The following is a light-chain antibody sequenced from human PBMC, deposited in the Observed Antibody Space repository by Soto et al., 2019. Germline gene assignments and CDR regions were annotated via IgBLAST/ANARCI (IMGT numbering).Light chain of an antibody. Sequence: DIQMTQSPSSLSASLGDSVTITCQASHDISNYLNWYQKKPGKATKLLIYDVSNLEAGVPSRFSGSGSGTHFVLTISSLQSEDIATYYCQQYDNLILTFGGGTKVEIK. CDR2: DVS. J-gene: IGKJ4*01. CDR1: HDISNY. CDR3: QQYDNLILT. V-gene: IGKV1-33*01.